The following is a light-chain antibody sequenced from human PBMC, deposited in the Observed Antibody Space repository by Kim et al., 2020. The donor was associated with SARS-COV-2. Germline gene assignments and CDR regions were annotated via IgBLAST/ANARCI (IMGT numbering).Light chain of an antibody. CDR3: QQRRNWPGT. V-gene: IGKV3-11*01. Sequence: EIVMTQSPATLSVSPGERATLSCRASQSVSSFLAWYQQKPGQAPRLLIYDTSNRATDIPARFSGSGSGTDFTLTITSLEPEDFAVYYCQQRRNWPGTFGQGTKLEI. CDR1: QSVSSF. CDR2: DTS. J-gene: IGKJ2*01.